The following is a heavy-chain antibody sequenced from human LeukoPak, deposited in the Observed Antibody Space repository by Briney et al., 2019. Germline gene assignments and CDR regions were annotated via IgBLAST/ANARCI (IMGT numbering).Heavy chain of an antibody. J-gene: IGHJ2*01. D-gene: IGHD5-12*01. CDR1: GFTFSGYS. Sequence: GGSLRLSCAASGFTFSGYSMHWVRQAPGKGLEWVSSINNDGNYKNYADSARGRFTISRENAKNSLYLQMNSLRAGDTAVYYCARVRKYSGYYSWYFDLWGRGTLVTVSS. CDR2: INNDGNYK. CDR3: ARVRKYSGYYSWYFDL. V-gene: IGHV3-21*01.